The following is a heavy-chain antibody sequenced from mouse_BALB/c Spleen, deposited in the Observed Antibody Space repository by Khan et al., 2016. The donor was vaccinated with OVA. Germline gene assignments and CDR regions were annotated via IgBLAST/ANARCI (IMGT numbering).Heavy chain of an antibody. CDR3: ARWYDFFAY. J-gene: IGHJ3*01. D-gene: IGHD2-14*01. CDR1: GYSFTGYY. V-gene: IGHV1-26*01. Sequence: EVQLQQSGPDLVKPGASVKMSCKASGYSFTGYYMNWVKQSHGKSLECIGRVNTNTGNTNYNQKFKGKAILIVDTSSSTAYMELRSLTSEDSAVYYCARWYDFFAYWGQGTLVTVSA. CDR2: VNTNTGNT.